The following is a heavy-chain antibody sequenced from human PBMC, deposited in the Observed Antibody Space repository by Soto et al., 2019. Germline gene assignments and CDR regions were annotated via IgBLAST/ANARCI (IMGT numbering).Heavy chain of an antibody. CDR1: GFTFSSYG. CDR3: ARDGGYSYGYAVDY. J-gene: IGHJ4*02. Sequence: GGSLRLSCAASGFTFSSYGMHWVRQAPGKGLEWVAVIWYDGSNKYYADSVKGRFTISRDNSKNTLYLQMNSLRAEDTAVYYCARDGGYSYGYAVDYWGQGTLVTVSS. D-gene: IGHD5-18*01. V-gene: IGHV3-33*01. CDR2: IWYDGSNK.